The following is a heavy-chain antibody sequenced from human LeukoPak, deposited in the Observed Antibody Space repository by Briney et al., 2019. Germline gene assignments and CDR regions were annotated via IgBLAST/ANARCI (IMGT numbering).Heavy chain of an antibody. Sequence: GGSLRLSCAASGFTFNNYAMTWVRQAPGKGLEWVSGISGSGGSAYYADSVKGRFTISRDNSKNTLYLQMNSLRVEDTAIYFCTKDLCDYNNYGAHYWGQGTLVTVSS. V-gene: IGHV3-23*01. CDR3: TKDLCDYNNYGAHY. CDR1: GFTFNNYA. J-gene: IGHJ4*02. CDR2: ISGSGGSA. D-gene: IGHD4-11*01.